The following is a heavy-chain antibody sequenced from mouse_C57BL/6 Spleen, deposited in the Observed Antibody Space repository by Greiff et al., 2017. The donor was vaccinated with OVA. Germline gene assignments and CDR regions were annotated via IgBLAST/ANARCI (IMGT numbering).Heavy chain of an antibody. J-gene: IGHJ2*01. CDR1: GYAFSSSW. Sequence: QVQLQQSGPELVKPGASVKISCKASGYAFSSSWMNWVKQRPGKGLEWIGRIYPGDGDTNYNGKFKGKATLTADKSSSTAFMQLSSLTSEDSAVYFRARGVYDGSSYVDDWGQGTTRTVSS. CDR3: ARGVYDGSSYVDD. V-gene: IGHV1-82*01. D-gene: IGHD1-1*01. CDR2: IYPGDGDT.